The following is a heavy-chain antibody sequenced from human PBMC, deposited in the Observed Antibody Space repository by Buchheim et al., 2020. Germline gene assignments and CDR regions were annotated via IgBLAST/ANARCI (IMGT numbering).Heavy chain of an antibody. CDR2: IWYDGSNK. CDR1: GFTFSSYG. J-gene: IGHJ4*02. D-gene: IGHD2-2*02. CDR3: ARDQYCSSTSCYTFPFDY. V-gene: IGHV3-33*01. Sequence: QVQLVESGGGVVQPGRSLRLSCAASGFTFSSYGMHWVRQAPGKGLEWVAVIWYDGSNKYYADSVKGRFTISSDNSKNTLYLQMNSLRAEDTAVYYCARDQYCSSTSCYTFPFDYWGQGTL.